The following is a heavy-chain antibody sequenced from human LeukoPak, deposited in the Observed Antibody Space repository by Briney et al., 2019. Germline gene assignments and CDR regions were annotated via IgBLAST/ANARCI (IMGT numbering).Heavy chain of an antibody. V-gene: IGHV4-31*03. D-gene: IGHD3-22*01. J-gene: IGHJ4*02. Sequence: SQTLSLTCTVSGGSISSGGYYWSWIRQHPGKGLEWIGYIYYSWSTYYNPSLKSRVTISVDTSKNQFSLKLSSVTAADTAVYYCARVIYYDSSGYYVDYWGQGTLVTVSS. CDR2: IYYSWST. CDR3: ARVIYYDSSGYYVDY. CDR1: GGSISSGGYY.